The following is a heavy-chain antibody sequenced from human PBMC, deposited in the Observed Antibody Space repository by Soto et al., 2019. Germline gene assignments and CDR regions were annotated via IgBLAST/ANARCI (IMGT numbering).Heavy chain of an antibody. CDR3: ARQLVLAYYGMDV. CDR1: GGSVSSGSYY. D-gene: IGHD6-6*01. J-gene: IGHJ6*02. Sequence: SETLSLTCTVSGGSVSSGSYYWILSRQPPGKGLEWIGYIYYSGSTNYNPSLKSRVTISVDTAKNQFSLKLRSVTAADTAVYYCARQLVLAYYGMDVWGQGTTVTVSS. V-gene: IGHV4-61*01. CDR2: IYYSGST.